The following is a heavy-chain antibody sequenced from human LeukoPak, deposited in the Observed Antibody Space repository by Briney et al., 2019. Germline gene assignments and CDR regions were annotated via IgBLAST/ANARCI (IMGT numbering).Heavy chain of an antibody. D-gene: IGHD2-2*02. J-gene: IGHJ4*02. CDR3: AREGYCSGTSCYNFNY. CDR1: NGSFSGYY. Sequence: SETLSLTCAVYNGSFSGYYWSWIRQPPGKGLEWIGEINHSGSTNYNPSLKSRVTISLDTSKNQFSLNLSSVTAADTAVYYCAREGYCSGTSCYNFNYWGQGTLVTVSS. CDR2: INHSGST. V-gene: IGHV4-34*01.